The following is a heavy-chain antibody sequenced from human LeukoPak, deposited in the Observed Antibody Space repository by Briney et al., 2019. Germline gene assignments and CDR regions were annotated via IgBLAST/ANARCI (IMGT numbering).Heavy chain of an antibody. Sequence: SETLSLTCAVSGYSISSGYYWGWIRQPPGKGLEWIGSIYHSGSTYYNPSLKSRVTISVDTSKNQFSLKLSSVTAAATAVYYCARTIFGVVINAFDIWGQGTMVTVSS. CDR2: IYHSGST. CDR3: ARTIFGVVINAFDI. J-gene: IGHJ3*02. D-gene: IGHD3-3*01. CDR1: GYSISSGYY. V-gene: IGHV4-38-2*01.